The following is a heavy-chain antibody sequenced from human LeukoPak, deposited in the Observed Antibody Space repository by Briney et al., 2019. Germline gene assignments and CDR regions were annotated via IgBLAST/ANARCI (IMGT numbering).Heavy chain of an antibody. CDR2: ISWNSGSI. CDR1: GFTFDDYA. D-gene: IGHD6-13*01. CDR3: AKGKSSSWPYYFDY. Sequence: SGGSLRLSCAASGFTFDDYAMHWVRQAPGKGLEWVSGISWNSGSIGYADSVKGRFTISRDNAKNSLYLQMNSLRAEDTALYYRAKGKSSSWPYYFDYWGQGTLVTVSS. V-gene: IGHV3-9*01. J-gene: IGHJ4*02.